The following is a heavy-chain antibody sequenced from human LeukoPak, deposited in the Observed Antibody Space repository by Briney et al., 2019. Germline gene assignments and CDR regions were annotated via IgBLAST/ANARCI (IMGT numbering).Heavy chain of an antibody. CDR2: IIPIFGTA. Sequence: ASVTVSCKASGGTFSSYAISWVRQAPGQGLEWMGGIIPIFGTANYAQKFQGRVTITADESTSTAYMELSSLRSEDTAVYYCAREELDSSYLYGDAFDIWGQGTMVTVSS. V-gene: IGHV1-69*13. CDR3: AREELDSSYLYGDAFDI. CDR1: GGTFSSYA. J-gene: IGHJ3*02. D-gene: IGHD6-13*01.